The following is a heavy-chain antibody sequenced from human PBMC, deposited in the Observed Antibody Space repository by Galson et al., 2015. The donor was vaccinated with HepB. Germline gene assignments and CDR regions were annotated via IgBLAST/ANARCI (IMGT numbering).Heavy chain of an antibody. CDR2: IYYSGST. J-gene: IGHJ3*02. CDR3: AGRSTVYLKGWAFDI. D-gene: IGHD2-15*01. CDR1: GGSISSGDYY. V-gene: IGHV4-30-4*01. Sequence: TLSLTCTVSGGSISSGDYYWSWIRQPPGKGLEWIGYIYYSGSTYYNPSLKSRVTISVDTSKNQFSLKLSSVTAADTAVYYCAGRSTVYLKGWAFDIWGQGTMVTVSS.